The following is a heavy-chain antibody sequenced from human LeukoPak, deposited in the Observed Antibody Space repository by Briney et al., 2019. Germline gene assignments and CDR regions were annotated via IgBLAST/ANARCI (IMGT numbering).Heavy chain of an antibody. CDR1: GYTFISYD. CDR3: ARGPKTYYDFWSGYYSLDY. D-gene: IGHD3-3*01. Sequence: ASVKVSCKASGYTFISYDINWVRQATGQGLEWMGWMNPNSGNTGYAQKFQGRVTMTRNTSISTAYMELSSLRSEDTAVYYCARGPKTYYDFWSGYYSLDYWGQGTLVTVSS. CDR2: MNPNSGNT. V-gene: IGHV1-8*01. J-gene: IGHJ4*02.